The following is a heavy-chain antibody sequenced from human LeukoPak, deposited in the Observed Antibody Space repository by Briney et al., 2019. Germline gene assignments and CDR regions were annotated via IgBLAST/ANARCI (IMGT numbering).Heavy chain of an antibody. D-gene: IGHD6-25*01. J-gene: IGHJ4*02. V-gene: IGHV3-23*01. Sequence: GSLRLSCAASGFTFRSFAMSWVRQAPGKGLEWVAVTSGDEDSTHYAESVRGRFIISTDNSKNSLNLQMNSLRAGDTAVYYCAKDVMTGFSSGWYFGSWGQGTQVTVSS. CDR3: AKDVMTGFSSGWYFGS. CDR1: GFTFRSFA. CDR2: TSGDEDST.